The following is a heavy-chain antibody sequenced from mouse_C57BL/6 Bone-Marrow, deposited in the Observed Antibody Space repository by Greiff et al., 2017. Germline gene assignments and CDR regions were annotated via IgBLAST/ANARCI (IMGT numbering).Heavy chain of an antibody. CDR1: GYTFTSYW. D-gene: IGHD2-3*01. J-gene: IGHJ2*01. CDR2: IYPGSGST. CDR3: ARRGGYWDY. Sequence: QVQLQQPGAELVKPGASVKLSCKASGYTFTSYWITWVKQRPGQGLEWIGDIYPGSGSTNYNEKFKSKATLTVDTSSSTAYMQLSSLTSADSAVYYCARRGGYWDYWGQGTTLTVSS. V-gene: IGHV1-55*01.